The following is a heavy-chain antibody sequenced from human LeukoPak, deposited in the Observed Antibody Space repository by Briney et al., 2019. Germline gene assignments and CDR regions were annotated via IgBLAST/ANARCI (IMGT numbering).Heavy chain of an antibody. CDR3: ARGRGTGALRYFDWLLRRDYYYYYMDV. CDR2: IYYSGST. Sequence: SETLSLTCTVSGGSTSSSSYYWGWIRQPPGKGLEWIGSIYYSGSTYYNPSLKSRVTISVDTSKNQFSLKLSSVTAADTAVYYCARGRGTGALRYFDWLLRRDYYYYYMDVWGKGTTVTVSS. CDR1: GGSTSSSSYY. V-gene: IGHV4-39*07. D-gene: IGHD3-9*01. J-gene: IGHJ6*03.